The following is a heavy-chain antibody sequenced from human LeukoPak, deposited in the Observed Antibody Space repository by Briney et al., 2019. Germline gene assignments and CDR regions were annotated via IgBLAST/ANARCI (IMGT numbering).Heavy chain of an antibody. CDR1: GFTFSSYS. CDR3: AKDDAWLRFGE. V-gene: IGHV3-23*01. CDR2: ISPSGDIR. D-gene: IGHD3-10*01. Sequence: AGGSLRLSCAASGFTFSSYSMNWVRQAPGKGLEWVSGISPSGDIRYYADSVKGRFTISRDNSENTLYLEVISLTAEDTAVYYCAKDDAWLRFGEWSQGTLVTVSS. J-gene: IGHJ4*02.